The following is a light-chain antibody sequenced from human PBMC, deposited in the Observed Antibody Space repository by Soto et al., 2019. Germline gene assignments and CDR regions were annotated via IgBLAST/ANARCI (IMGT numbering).Light chain of an antibody. J-gene: IGKJ1*01. V-gene: IGKV3-20*01. CDR3: QHYGSSTRT. CDR2: GAS. Sequence: EVVLTQSPGTLSLSPGDTATLSCRATQSISSGYLAWHQQKPGQAPRLLIYGASSRANGIPDRFSGIGSGADFTLTITGLEPDDFAVYYCQHYGSSTRTFGQGTKVEIK. CDR1: QSISSGY.